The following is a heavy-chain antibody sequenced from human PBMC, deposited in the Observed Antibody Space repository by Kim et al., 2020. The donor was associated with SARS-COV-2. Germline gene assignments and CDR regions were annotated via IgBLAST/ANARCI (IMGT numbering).Heavy chain of an antibody. CDR2: ISYDGSNK. CDR3: ARAAGGSYYYGMDV. V-gene: IGHV3-30-3*01. CDR1: GFTFSSYA. Sequence: GGSLRLSYAASGFTFSSYAMHWVRQAPGKGLEWVAVISYDGSNKYYADSVKGRFTISRDNSKNTLYLQMNSLRAEDTAVYYCARAAGGSYYYGMDVWGQGTTVTVSS. J-gene: IGHJ6*02. D-gene: IGHD1-26*01.